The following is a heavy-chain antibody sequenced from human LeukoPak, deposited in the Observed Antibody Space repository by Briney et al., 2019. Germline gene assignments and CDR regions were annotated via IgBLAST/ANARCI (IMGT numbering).Heavy chain of an antibody. CDR3: ITPLPYSAQ. Sequence: GGSLRLSCAASGFTFDDYAMHWVRQAPGKGLEWVGRIKPKTDGETTEYAAPVKGRFSISRDDSKNMLYLQMNSLKTEDTAVYYCITPLPYSAQGGQGTLATVSS. J-gene: IGHJ4*02. V-gene: IGHV3-15*07. CDR1: GFTFDDYA. D-gene: IGHD2-21*01. CDR2: IKPKTDGETT.